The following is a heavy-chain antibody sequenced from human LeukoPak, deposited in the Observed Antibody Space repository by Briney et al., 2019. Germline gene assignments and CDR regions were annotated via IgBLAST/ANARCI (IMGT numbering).Heavy chain of an antibody. Sequence: GGSLRLSCAASGFTFSSYGMHWVRQAPGKGLEWVAFIRYDGSNKYYADSVKGRFAISRDNSKNTLYLQMTSLRAEDTAVYYCAKVRSSYYVSGSYYDFDYWGQGTLVTVSS. D-gene: IGHD3-10*01. CDR1: GFTFSSYG. V-gene: IGHV3-30*02. J-gene: IGHJ4*02. CDR3: AKVRSSYYVSGSYYDFDY. CDR2: IRYDGSNK.